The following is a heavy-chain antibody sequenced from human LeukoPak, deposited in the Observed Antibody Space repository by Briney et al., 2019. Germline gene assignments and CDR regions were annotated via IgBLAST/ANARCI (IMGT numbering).Heavy chain of an antibody. D-gene: IGHD6-6*01. V-gene: IGHV4-4*02. Sequence: SETLSFTCDVSGDSISSRNWWSWVRQPPGKGLEWIGEIHHSGSTNYNPSLKSRVTISVDKSKNQFSLKLTSVTAADAAVYYCARDDSSSSLDYWGQGTLVAVSA. CDR3: ARDDSSSSLDY. CDR1: GDSISSRNW. CDR2: IHHSGST. J-gene: IGHJ4*02.